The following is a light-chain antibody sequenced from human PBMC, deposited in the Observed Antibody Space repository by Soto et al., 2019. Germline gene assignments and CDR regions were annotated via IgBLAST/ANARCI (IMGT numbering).Light chain of an antibody. CDR1: QSVSSSY. V-gene: IGKV3-20*01. CDR2: GAS. CDR3: QQYGSSPPIN. Sequence: ENVFTQSPVTLSLSPGERATLSWRASQSVSSSYLAWYQQKPGQAPRLLIYGASSRAAGIPDRFSGSGSGTDFTLTISRLEPEDFAVYYCQQYGSSPPINFGQGTRLEIK. J-gene: IGKJ5*01.